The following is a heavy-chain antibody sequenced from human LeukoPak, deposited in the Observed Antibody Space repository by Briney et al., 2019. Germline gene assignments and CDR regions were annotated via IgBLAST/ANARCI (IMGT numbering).Heavy chain of an antibody. D-gene: IGHD3-10*01. V-gene: IGHV3-7*01. J-gene: IGHJ4*02. CDR3: ASYYYGAGTSLGY. Sequence: GGSLRLSCAVTGLTFSGYWVTWVRQAPGKGLEWVANINQDASEKYYVESAKGRFAISRDNAKNSLYLQMNSLRAEDTAVYYCASYYYGAGTSLGYWGQGTLVTVSS. CDR1: GLTFSGYW. CDR2: INQDASEK.